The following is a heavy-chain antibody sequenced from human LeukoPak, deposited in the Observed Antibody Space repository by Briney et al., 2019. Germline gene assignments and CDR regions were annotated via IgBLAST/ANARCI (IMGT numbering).Heavy chain of an antibody. CDR2: IKQDGSEK. J-gene: IGHJ4*02. D-gene: IGHD6-13*01. V-gene: IGHV3-7*01. CDR1: GFTFSSYW. Sequence: PGGSLRLSCAASGFTFSSYWMSRVRQAPGKGLEWVANIKQDGSEKYYVDSVKGRFTISRDNAKNSLYLQMNSLRAEDTAVYYCARDAPHSSSPMGGQGTLVTVSS. CDR3: ARDAPHSSSPM.